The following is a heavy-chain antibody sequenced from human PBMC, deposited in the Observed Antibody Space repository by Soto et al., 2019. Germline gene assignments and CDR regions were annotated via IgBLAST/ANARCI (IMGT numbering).Heavy chain of an antibody. CDR1: GFTFSSYG. Sequence: QVQLVESGGGVVQPGRSLRLSCAASGFTFSSYGMHWVRQAPGKGLEWVSLISHDGSNRYYADSVKGRFTISRDNSNNTLFLQLNSLSTEDTAVYYGFGNLFWRGYWGESTLVAVSS. D-gene: IGHD3-16*01. V-gene: IGHV3-30*03. CDR3: FGNLFWRGY. J-gene: IGHJ4*02. CDR2: ISHDGSNR.